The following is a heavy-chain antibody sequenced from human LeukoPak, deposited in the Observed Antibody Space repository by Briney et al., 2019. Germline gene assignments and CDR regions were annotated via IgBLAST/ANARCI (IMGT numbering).Heavy chain of an antibody. CDR1: AGTFTYYA. CDR2: IVPISGTT. Sequence: GASVKVSCKASAGTFTYYAISWVRQAPGQRLEWTGRIVPISGTTKYPQKFLGRVTITADKSTNTVYLELSSLISEDTAVYFCAKDIPTAAGPYYFDYWGQGTLVTVSS. D-gene: IGHD6-13*01. J-gene: IGHJ4*02. V-gene: IGHV1-69*06. CDR3: AKDIPTAAGPYYFDY.